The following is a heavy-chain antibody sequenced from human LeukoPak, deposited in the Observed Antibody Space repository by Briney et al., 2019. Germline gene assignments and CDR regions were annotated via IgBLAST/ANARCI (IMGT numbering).Heavy chain of an antibody. CDR1: GGSISSYY. D-gene: IGHD6-13*01. Sequence: PSETLSLTCTVSGGSISSYYWSWIRQPPGKGLEWIGYIYYSGSTNYNPSLKSRVTISVDTSKNQFSLKLSSVTAADTAVYYCAGEGGSSWYEGNWFDPWGQGTLVTASS. V-gene: IGHV4-59*01. CDR2: IYYSGST. J-gene: IGHJ5*02. CDR3: AGEGGSSWYEGNWFDP.